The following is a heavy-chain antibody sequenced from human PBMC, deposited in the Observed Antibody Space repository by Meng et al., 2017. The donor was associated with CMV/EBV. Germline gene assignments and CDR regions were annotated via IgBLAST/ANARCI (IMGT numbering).Heavy chain of an antibody. CDR1: GFTFSSYS. D-gene: IGHD2-2*01. V-gene: IGHV3-21*04. CDR3: ARDTISYCSSTSCHVPLDY. J-gene: IGHJ4*02. Sequence: GESLKISCAASGFTFSSYSMNWVRQAPGKGLEWVSSISSSSSYIYYADSVKGRFTISRDNAKNSLYLQMNSLRAEDTAVYYCARDTISYCSSTSCHVPLDYWGQGTLVTVSS. CDR2: ISSSSSYI.